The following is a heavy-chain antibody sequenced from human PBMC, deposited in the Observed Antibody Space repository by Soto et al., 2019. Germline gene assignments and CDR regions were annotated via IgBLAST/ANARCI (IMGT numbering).Heavy chain of an antibody. CDR1: GYTFTGYY. D-gene: IGHD1-7*01. CDR2: INPNSGGT. J-gene: IGHJ6*02. Sequence: GPSVKVSCKASGYTFTGYYMNWVRQAPGQGLEWMGWINPNSGGTNYAQKFQGWVTMTRDTSISTAYMELSRLRSDDTAVYYCARAQSRQNSYYYGMDVWGQGTTVTVSS. V-gene: IGHV1-2*04. CDR3: ARAQSRQNSYYYGMDV.